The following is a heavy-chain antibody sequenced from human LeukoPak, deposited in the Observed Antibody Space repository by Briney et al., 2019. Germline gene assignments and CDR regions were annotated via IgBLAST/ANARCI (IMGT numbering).Heavy chain of an antibody. CDR3: AKDWGVSYNWFDP. J-gene: IGHJ5*02. CDR1: GFTFDDYA. CDR2: ISWNSGSI. V-gene: IGHV3-9*01. Sequence: PGGSLRLSCAASGFTFDDYAMHWVRQAPGKGLEWVSGISWNSGSIGYADSVKGRFTISRDNAKNSLHLQMNSLRAEDTALYYCAKDWGVSYNWFDPWGQGTLVTVSS. D-gene: IGHD2-8*01.